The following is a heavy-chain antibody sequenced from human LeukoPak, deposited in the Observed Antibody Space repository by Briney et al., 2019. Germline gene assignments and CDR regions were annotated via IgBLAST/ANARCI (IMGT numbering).Heavy chain of an antibody. J-gene: IGHJ4*02. CDR1: GGSISSGSYY. V-gene: IGHV4-61*02. D-gene: IGHD4-17*01. CDR3: AREGIYGDYRH. Sequence: SETLSLTCTVSGGSISSGSYYWSWIRQPAGKGLEWIGRIYISGSTNYNPPLKSRVSISVDTSKNQFSLKLSSVTAADTAVYYCAREGIYGDYRHWGQGTLVTVSS. CDR2: IYISGST.